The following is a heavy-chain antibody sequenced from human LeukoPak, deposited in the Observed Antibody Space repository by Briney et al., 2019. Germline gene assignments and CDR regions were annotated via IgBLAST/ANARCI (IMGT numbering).Heavy chain of an antibody. CDR2: IIPIFGTA. V-gene: IGHV1-69*01. CDR3: ARQTGTLRNWFDP. J-gene: IGHJ5*02. CDR1: GGTFSSYA. D-gene: IGHD1-14*01. Sequence: SVKVSCKASGGTFSSYAISWVRQAPGQGLEWMGGIIPIFGTANYAQKFQGRVTITADESTSTAYMELSSLRSEDTAVYYCARQTGTLRNWFDPWGQGTLVTVSS.